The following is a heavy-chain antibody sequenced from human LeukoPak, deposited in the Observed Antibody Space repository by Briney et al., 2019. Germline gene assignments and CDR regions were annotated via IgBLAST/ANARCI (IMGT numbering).Heavy chain of an antibody. J-gene: IGHJ4*02. D-gene: IGHD5-24*01. CDR1: GYTFTSYD. Sequence: ASVKVSCKASGYTFTSYDINWVRQATGQGLEWMGWMNPNSGNTGYAQKFQGRVTMTRNTSISTAYMELSSLRSEDTAVYYCARGPRARDGYNIDYWGQGTLVTVSS. CDR3: ARGPRARDGYNIDY. V-gene: IGHV1-8*01. CDR2: MNPNSGNT.